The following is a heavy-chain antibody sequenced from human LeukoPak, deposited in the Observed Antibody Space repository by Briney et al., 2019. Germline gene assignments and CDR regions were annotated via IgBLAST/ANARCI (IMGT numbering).Heavy chain of an antibody. CDR1: GGSFSGYY. CDR2: INHSGST. V-gene: IGHV4-34*01. J-gene: IGHJ4*02. CDR3: ATLGCNSPSCRSSDY. Sequence: SETLSLTCAVYGGSFSGYYWSWIRQPPGKGLEWIGEINHSGSTNYNPSLKSRVTISVDTSKNQFSLKLSSVTAADTAVYYCATLGCNSPSCRSSDYWGQGTLVTVSS. D-gene: IGHD2-2*01.